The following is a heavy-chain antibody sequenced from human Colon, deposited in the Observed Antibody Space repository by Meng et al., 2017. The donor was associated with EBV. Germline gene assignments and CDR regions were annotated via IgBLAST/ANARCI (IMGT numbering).Heavy chain of an antibody. D-gene: IGHD2-21*01. J-gene: IGHJ4*02. CDR2: VYHTGST. CDR3: ARVWQSLTAFFDS. Sequence: QVHIHQRGAGLVKPSGTLSLTCAVSGGSISSSHWWTWVRQPPGKGLEWIGEVYHTGSTKYNPSLKSRLTISVDKSKNQFSLNLTSVTAADTAVYYCARVWQSLTAFFDSWGQGTLVTVSS. CDR1: GGSISSSHW. V-gene: IGHV4-4*02.